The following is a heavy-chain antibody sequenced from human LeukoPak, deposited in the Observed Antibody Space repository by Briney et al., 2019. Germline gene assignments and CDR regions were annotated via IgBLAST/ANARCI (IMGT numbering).Heavy chain of an antibody. Sequence: GGSLRLSCAASGFTFSSYSMNWVRQAPGKGLEWVSSISSSSSYIYYADSVKGRFTISRDNAKNSLYLQMNSPRAEDTAVYYCARTPTPYCGGDCYDFDYWGQGTLVTVSS. CDR2: ISSSSSYI. D-gene: IGHD2-21*02. CDR3: ARTPTPYCGGDCYDFDY. CDR1: GFTFSSYS. V-gene: IGHV3-21*01. J-gene: IGHJ4*02.